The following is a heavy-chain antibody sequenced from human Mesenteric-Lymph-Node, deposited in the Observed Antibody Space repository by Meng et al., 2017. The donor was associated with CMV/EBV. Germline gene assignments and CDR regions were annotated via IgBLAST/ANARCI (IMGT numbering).Heavy chain of an antibody. Sequence: GESLKISCAASGFTVGNNYMNWVRQAPGKGLEWISALYPGGNTYYADSRFTISRDNSKNTLYLQMNNLRAEDTAVYYCARDPGLPNGISVWGRGTTVTVSS. CDR1: GFTVGNNY. V-gene: IGHV3-53*01. CDR2: LYPGGNT. D-gene: IGHD4-11*01. CDR3: ARDPGLPNGISV. J-gene: IGHJ6*02.